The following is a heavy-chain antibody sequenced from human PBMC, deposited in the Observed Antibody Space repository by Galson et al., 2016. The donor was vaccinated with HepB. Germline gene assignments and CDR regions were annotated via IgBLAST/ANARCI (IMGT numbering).Heavy chain of an antibody. V-gene: IGHV3-30*04. D-gene: IGHD3-3*01. CDR1: GFTYG. J-gene: IGHJ4*02. Sequence: SLRLSCAVSGFTYGIHWVRQAPGKGLEWVAAISNDESRKDYADSVKGRFIISRDTSKNTLYLQTNSLRSEDTAVYYCASDMNNFDFLGGPFDYWGQGTLVTVSS. CDR3: ASDMNNFDFLGGPFDY. CDR2: ISNDESRK.